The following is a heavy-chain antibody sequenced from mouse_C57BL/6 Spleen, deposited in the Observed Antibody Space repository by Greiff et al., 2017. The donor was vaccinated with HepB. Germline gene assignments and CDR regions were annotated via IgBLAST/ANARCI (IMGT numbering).Heavy chain of an antibody. CDR1: GYTFTDHT. V-gene: IGHV1-78*01. CDR3: AREKVYYDSPLYAMDY. J-gene: IGHJ4*01. Sequence: QVQLKESDAELVKPGASVKISCKVSGYTFTDHTIHWMKQRPEQGLEWIGYIYPRDGSTKYNEKFKGKATLTADKSSSTAYMQLNSLTSEDSAVYFCAREKVYYDSPLYAMDYWGQGTSVTVSS. CDR2: IYPRDGST. D-gene: IGHD2-4*01.